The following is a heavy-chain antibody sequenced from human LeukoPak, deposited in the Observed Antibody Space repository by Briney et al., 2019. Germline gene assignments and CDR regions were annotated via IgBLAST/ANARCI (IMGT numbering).Heavy chain of an antibody. CDR1: GFTFSDYY. CDR2: ISSSGSTI. V-gene: IGHV3-11*04. CDR3: ARRSQYCSSTSCYAYFDY. Sequence: GGSLRLSCAASGFTFSDYYMSWIRQAPGKGLEWVSYISSSGSTIYYADSVKGRFTISRDNAKNSLYLQMNSLRAEDTAVYYCARRSQYCSSTSCYAYFDYWGQGTLVTVSS. J-gene: IGHJ4*02. D-gene: IGHD2-2*01.